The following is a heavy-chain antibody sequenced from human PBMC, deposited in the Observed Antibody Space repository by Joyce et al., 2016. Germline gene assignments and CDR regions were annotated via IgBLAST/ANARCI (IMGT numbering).Heavy chain of an antibody. Sequence: QVQLVQSGSEVKKPGASVEVSCKASGYIFTTYGISWVRQAPGQGFEWMGWISENHGNTKYAQKVQGRVTMTIDTSTSTAYMELESLRSDDTAVYYCARDIHYYNSSGYYWGAFDIWGQGTMVSVSS. CDR3: ARDIHYYNSSGYYWGAFDI. J-gene: IGHJ3*02. CDR2: ISENHGNT. V-gene: IGHV1-18*01. D-gene: IGHD3-22*01. CDR1: GYIFTTYG.